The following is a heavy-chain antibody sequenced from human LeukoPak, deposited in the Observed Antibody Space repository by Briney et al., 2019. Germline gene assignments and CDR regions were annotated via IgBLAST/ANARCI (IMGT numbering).Heavy chain of an antibody. CDR1: GFTFSNFA. CDR2: ISSSSSYI. V-gene: IGHV3-21*01. J-gene: IGHJ4*02. Sequence: GGSLRLSCAASGFTFSNFAMNWVRQAPGKGLEWVSSISSSSSYIYYADSVKGRFTISRDNAKNSLYLQMNSLRAEDTAVYYCARDAFPQPQRFDYWGQGTLVTVSS. CDR3: ARDAFPQPQRFDY.